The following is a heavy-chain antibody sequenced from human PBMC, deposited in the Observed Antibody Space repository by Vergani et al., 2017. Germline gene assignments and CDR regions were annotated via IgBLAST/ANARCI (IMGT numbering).Heavy chain of an antibody. CDR1: SDSTSGGRYY. V-gene: IGHV4-61*02. CDR2: NYTSGSA. D-gene: IGHD1-26*01. Sequence: QVQLQESGPGLVKPSQTLSLTCTVSSDSTSGGRYYWSWIRQPAGKGLEWIGRNYTSGSANYSPSLTSRLTISVNTSKNQFSLNLSSVTAADTAVYYCARSSMGTTVFDYWGQGILVTVSS. J-gene: IGHJ4*02. CDR3: ARSSMGTTVFDY.